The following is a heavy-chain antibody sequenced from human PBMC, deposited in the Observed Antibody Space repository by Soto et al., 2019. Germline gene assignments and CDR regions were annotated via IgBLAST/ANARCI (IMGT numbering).Heavy chain of an antibody. Sequence: GSLRLSCAASVFTFSSYSMNWVRQAPGKGLEWVSSISSSSSYIYYADSVKGRFTISRDNAKNSLYLQMNSLRAEDTAVYYCARDEDIVVVVAANGGMDVWGQGTTVTVSS. CDR3: ARDEDIVVVVAANGGMDV. J-gene: IGHJ6*02. CDR1: VFTFSSYS. V-gene: IGHV3-21*01. D-gene: IGHD2-15*01. CDR2: ISSSSSYI.